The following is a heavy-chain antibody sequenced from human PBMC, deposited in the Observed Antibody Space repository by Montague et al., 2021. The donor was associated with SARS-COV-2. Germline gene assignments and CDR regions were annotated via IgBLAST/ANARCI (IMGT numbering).Heavy chain of an antibody. CDR3: ARLRDGVVPSPILGVGPYYSYYYMDV. V-gene: IGHV4-34*01. Sequence: SETLSLTCAIHCTSFSGYYWNWIRQPPGKVLESIGEINHGGSTKYSPSLKSRLTISADTSKNQFSLELTSVAAADTAVYYCARLRDGVVPSPILGVGPYYSYYYMDVWGRGTTVTVSS. J-gene: IGHJ6*03. CDR2: INHGGST. D-gene: IGHD3-10*01. CDR1: CTSFSGYY.